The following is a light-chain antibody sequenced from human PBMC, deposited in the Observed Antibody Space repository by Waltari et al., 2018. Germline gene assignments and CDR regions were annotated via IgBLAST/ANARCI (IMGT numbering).Light chain of an antibody. Sequence: QSALTQPASVSGSPGQSITISCTGTSNDVGGYTYVSWYQQHPGKAPKLMIYDVSNRPVGVSNRFSGSKSGNTASLTISGLQAEDEADYYCSSYTSSLTLVFGGGTKLTVL. V-gene: IGLV2-14*03. CDR1: SNDVGGYTY. CDR3: SSYTSSLTLV. J-gene: IGLJ3*02. CDR2: DVS.